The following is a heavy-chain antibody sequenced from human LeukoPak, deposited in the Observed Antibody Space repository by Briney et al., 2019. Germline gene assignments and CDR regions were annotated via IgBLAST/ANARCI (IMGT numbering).Heavy chain of an antibody. CDR2: FDPEDGET. CDR3: ATGGGYPENNPYFDY. CDR1: GYTLTELF. Sequence: ASVKVSCKVSGYTLTELFMHWVRQAPGKGLEWMGGFDPEDGETIYAQKFQGRVTMTEAKSTATAYMELSSLRSEDTAVYYRATGGGYPENNPYFDYWGQGTLVTVSS. J-gene: IGHJ4*02. V-gene: IGHV1-24*01. D-gene: IGHD1-14*01.